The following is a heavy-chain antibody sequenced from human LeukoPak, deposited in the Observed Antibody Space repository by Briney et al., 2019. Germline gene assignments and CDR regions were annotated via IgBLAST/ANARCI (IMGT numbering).Heavy chain of an antibody. V-gene: IGHV3-48*03. Sequence: GGSLRLSCAASGFTFSSYEMNWVRQAPGKGLEWVSYISSSGDTIYYADSVKGRLTISRDNAKNSLYLQMNSLRAGDTAVYYCARRGYSGSLDYWGQGTLVTVSS. CDR1: GFTFSSYE. CDR2: ISSSGDTI. D-gene: IGHD5-12*01. J-gene: IGHJ4*02. CDR3: ARRGYSGSLDY.